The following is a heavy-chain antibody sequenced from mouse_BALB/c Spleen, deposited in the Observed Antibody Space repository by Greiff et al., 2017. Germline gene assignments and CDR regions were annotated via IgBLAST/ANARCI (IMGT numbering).Heavy chain of an antibody. CDR3: ARHGNGNYSYAMDY. Sequence: EVKVVESGGDLVKPGGSLKLSCAASGFTFSSYGMSWVRQTPDKRLEWVATISSGGSYTYYPDSVKGRFTISRDNAKNTLYLQMSSLKSEDTAMYYCARHGNGNYSYAMDYWGQGTSVTVSS. CDR2: ISSGGSYT. D-gene: IGHD2-1*01. CDR1: GFTFSSYG. J-gene: IGHJ4*01. V-gene: IGHV5-6*01.